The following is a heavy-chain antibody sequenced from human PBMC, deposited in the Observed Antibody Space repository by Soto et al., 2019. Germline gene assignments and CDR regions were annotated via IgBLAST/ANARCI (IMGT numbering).Heavy chain of an antibody. D-gene: IGHD3-10*01. Sequence: PSETLSLTCAVYGGSFSGYYWSWIRQPPGKGLEWIGEINHSGSTNYNPSLKSRVTISVDTSKNQFSLKLSSVTAADTAVYYCAKSGNYYGSGGYYTRLGFYGMDVWGQGTTVTVSS. CDR3: AKSGNYYGSGGYYTRLGFYGMDV. CDR2: INHSGST. V-gene: IGHV4-34*01. CDR1: GGSFSGYY. J-gene: IGHJ6*02.